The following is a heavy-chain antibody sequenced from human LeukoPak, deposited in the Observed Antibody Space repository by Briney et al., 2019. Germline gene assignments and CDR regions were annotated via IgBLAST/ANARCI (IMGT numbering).Heavy chain of an antibody. CDR2: INPSGGST. Sequence: ASVKVSCKASGYTFTSYYMHWVRQAPGQGLEWMGIINPSGGSTSYAQKFQGRVTMTRDTSTSTVYMELSSLGSEDTAVYYCAREDCSSTSCYIYYGMDVWGQGTTVTVSS. CDR1: GYTFTSYY. J-gene: IGHJ6*02. V-gene: IGHV1-46*01. D-gene: IGHD2-2*02. CDR3: AREDCSSTSCYIYYGMDV.